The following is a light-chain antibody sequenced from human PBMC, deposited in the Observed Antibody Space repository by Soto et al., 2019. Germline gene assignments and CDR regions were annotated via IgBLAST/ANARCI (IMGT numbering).Light chain of an antibody. J-gene: IGKJ1*01. CDR2: GAS. V-gene: IGKV3-20*01. CDR3: QQYGSSGT. Sequence: EIVLTQSPGPLSLSPGERATLSCRASQSVSSSYLAWYQQKPGQAPRLLIYGASNRATGIPDRFSGSGSGTDFTLTISRLDPEDFAVYYCQQYGSSGTFGQGTKVDIK. CDR1: QSVSSSY.